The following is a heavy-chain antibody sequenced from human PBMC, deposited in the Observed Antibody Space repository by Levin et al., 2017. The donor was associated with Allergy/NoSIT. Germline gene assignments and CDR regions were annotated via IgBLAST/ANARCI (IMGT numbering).Heavy chain of an antibody. CDR2: ISAYNGNT. CDR1: GYTFSSYG. V-gene: IGHV1-18*01. D-gene: IGHD3-10*01. CDR3: ATASVNYYGSGSYYDGVDN. J-gene: IGHJ4*02. Sequence: GESLKISCKASGYTFSSYGISWVRQAPGQGLEWMGWISAYNGNTNYAHKLQGRVTMTTDTSTSTAYMELRSLRSDDTAVYYCATASVNYYGSGSYYDGVDNWGQGTLVTVSS.